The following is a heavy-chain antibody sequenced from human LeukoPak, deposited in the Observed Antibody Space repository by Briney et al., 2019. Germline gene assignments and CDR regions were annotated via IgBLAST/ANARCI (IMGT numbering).Heavy chain of an antibody. Sequence: SETLSLTCTVSGGSISSYYWGWIRQPPGKGLEWIGSIYYSGSTYYNPSLKSRVNISVDTSKNQFSLKLSSVTAADTAVYYCARDRNGNFDYWGQGTLVTVSS. CDR1: GGSISSYY. CDR3: ARDRNGNFDY. CDR2: IYYSGST. D-gene: IGHD1-14*01. V-gene: IGHV4-39*07. J-gene: IGHJ4*02.